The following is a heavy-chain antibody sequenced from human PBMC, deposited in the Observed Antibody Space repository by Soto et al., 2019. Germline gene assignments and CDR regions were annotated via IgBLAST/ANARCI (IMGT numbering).Heavy chain of an antibody. CDR1: GGSISSGDYY. J-gene: IGHJ5*02. V-gene: IGHV4-30-4*01. CDR3: ARDREYYYDSSGYNWFDP. CDR2: IYYSGST. Sequence: NPSETLSLTCTVSGGSISSGDYYWSWIRQPPGKGLEWIGYIYYSGSTYYNPSLKSRVTISVDTSKNQFSLKLSSVTAADTAVYYCARDREYYYDSSGYNWFDPWGQGTLVTVSS. D-gene: IGHD3-22*01.